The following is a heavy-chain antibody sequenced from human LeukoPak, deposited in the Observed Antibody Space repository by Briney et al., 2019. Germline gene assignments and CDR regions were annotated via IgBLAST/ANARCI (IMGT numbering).Heavy chain of an antibody. CDR2: IYYSGST. CDR1: GGSISSYY. CDR3: ARDTMIVVAIPVY. Sequence: PSETLSLTCTVSGGSISSYYWSWIRQPPGKGLEWIGYIYYSGSTNYNPSLKSRVTISVDTSKNQFSLKLSSVTAADTAVYYCARDTMIVVAIPVYWGQGTLVTVSS. V-gene: IGHV4-59*12. J-gene: IGHJ4*02. D-gene: IGHD3-22*01.